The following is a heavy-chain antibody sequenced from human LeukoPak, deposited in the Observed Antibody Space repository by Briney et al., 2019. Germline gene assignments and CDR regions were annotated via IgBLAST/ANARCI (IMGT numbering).Heavy chain of an antibody. J-gene: IGHJ6*03. V-gene: IGHV4-38-2*02. D-gene: IGHD4-17*01. CDR2: IYHSGST. Sequence: SETLSLTCTVSGYSISSGYYWGWIRQPPGKGLEWIGSIYHSGSTYYNPSLKSRVTISVDTSKNQFSLKLSSVTAADTAVYYCASHDYGDSSYYYYYTDVWGKGTTVTISS. CDR3: ASHDYGDSSYYYYYTDV. CDR1: GYSISSGYY.